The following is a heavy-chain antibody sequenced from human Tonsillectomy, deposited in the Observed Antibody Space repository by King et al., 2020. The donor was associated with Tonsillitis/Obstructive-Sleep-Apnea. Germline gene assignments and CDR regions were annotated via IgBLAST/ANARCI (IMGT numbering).Heavy chain of an antibody. J-gene: IGHJ4*02. CDR1: GFTFSSYE. V-gene: IGHV3-48*03. CDR3: ARANWGFFDY. Sequence: VQLVESGGGLVQAGGSLRLSCAASGFTFSSYEMNWVRQAPGKGLEWVSYISSSGSSIYYADSVKGRFTISRDNAKTSLYLQMSSLRADDTVVYFCARANWGFFDYWGQGTVVTVSS. CDR2: ISSSGSSI. D-gene: IGHD7-27*01.